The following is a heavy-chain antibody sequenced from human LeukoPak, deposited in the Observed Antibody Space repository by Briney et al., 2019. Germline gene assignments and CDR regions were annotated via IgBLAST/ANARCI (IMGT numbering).Heavy chain of an antibody. CDR1: GFPFENNV. CDR2: IIARGGKT. D-gene: IGHD6-6*01. J-gene: IGHJ4*02. Sequence: GGSLRLSWAAPGFPFENNVMGWVGRAPGKGWGWVSGIIARGGKTYYADSVKGRFTISRDNSKNTLYLQMNSLTAEDTALYYCAKEWWSSSSPLHFGSWGQGTLVTVSS. CDR3: AKEWWSSSSPLHFGS. V-gene: IGHV3-23*01.